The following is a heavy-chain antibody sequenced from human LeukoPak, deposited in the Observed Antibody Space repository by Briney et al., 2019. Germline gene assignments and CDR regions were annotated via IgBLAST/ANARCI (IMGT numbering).Heavy chain of an antibody. CDR1: GYTFTGYY. V-gene: IGHV1-2*02. Sequence: ASVEVSCKASGYTFTGYYMHWARQAPGQGLEWMGWINPNSGGTNYAQKFQGRVTMTRDTSISTAYMELSRLRSDDTAVYYCARDSSGWRTDAFDIWGQGTMVTVSS. D-gene: IGHD6-19*01. CDR2: INPNSGGT. CDR3: ARDSSGWRTDAFDI. J-gene: IGHJ3*02.